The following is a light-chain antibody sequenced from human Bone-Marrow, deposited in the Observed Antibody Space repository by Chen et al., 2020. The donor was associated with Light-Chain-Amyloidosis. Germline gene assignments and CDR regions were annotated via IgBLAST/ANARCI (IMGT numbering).Light chain of an antibody. J-gene: IGLJ2*01. CDR2: RAT. CDR1: DLPTKY. Sequence: SYELTQPPSVSVSPGKTARITCSGDDLPTKYSYWYQQKPGQAPVLVIHRATERPLGISERITDSCSATTATLTSSGVQAEDGAYYHCQSADSSGTYEVIFGGGTKLTVL. V-gene: IGLV3-25*03. CDR3: QSADSSGTYEVI.